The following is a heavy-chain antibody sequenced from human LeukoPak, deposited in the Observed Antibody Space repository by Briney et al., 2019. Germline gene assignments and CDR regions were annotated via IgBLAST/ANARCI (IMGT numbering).Heavy chain of an antibody. D-gene: IGHD2-21*02. J-gene: IGHJ3*02. CDR2: IYYSGST. CDR3: AITFVTATDAFDI. Sequence: SQTLSLTCTVSGGSISSGGYYWSWIRQHPGKGLKWIGYIYYSGSTYYNPSLKSRVTISVDTSKNQFSLKLSSVTAADTAVYYCAITFVTATDAFDIWGQGTMVTVSS. CDR1: GGSISSGGYY. V-gene: IGHV4-31*03.